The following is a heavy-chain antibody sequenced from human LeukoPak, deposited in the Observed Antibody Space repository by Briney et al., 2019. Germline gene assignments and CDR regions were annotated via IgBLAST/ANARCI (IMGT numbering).Heavy chain of an antibody. CDR3: AKSRSALDSSGPDAFDI. V-gene: IGHV3-64*02. CDR1: GFSFRSYA. D-gene: IGHD3-22*01. J-gene: IGHJ3*02. Sequence: GGSLRLSCAAFGFSFRSYAMHWVRQAPGKGLEFVSAISSDGSTPYYADSVKGRFTISRDNAKNSLYLQMNSLRAEDTAVYYCAKSRSALDSSGPDAFDIWGQGTMVTVSS. CDR2: ISSDGSTP.